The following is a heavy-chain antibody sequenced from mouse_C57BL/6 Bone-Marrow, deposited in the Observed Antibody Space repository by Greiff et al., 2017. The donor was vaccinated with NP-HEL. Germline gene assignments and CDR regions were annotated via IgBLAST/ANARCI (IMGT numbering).Heavy chain of an antibody. CDR1: GYTFTSYW. CDR3: ASVGFAY. V-gene: IGHV1-69*01. Sequence: VQLQQPGAELVMPGASVKLSCKASGYTFTSYWMHWVKQRPGQGLEWIGEIDPSDSYTNYNQKFKGKSTLTVDKSSSTAYMQLSSLTSEDSAVYYCASVGFAYWGQGTLVTVSA. CDR2: IDPSDSYT. J-gene: IGHJ3*01.